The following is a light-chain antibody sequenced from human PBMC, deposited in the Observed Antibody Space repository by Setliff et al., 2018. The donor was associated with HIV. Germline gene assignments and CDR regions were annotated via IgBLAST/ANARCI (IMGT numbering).Light chain of an antibody. V-gene: IGLV2-14*01. Sequence: QSALTQPPSASGSPGQSVTTACTGTSSDVGGYKYVSWYQQYPGKAPKLIIYEVTNRPSGVSNRFSGSKSGNTASLTISGLQAEDEADYYCNSFTSSSAYVLFGGGTKVTVL. CDR3: NSFTSSSAYVL. CDR2: EVT. J-gene: IGLJ2*01. CDR1: SSDVGGYKY.